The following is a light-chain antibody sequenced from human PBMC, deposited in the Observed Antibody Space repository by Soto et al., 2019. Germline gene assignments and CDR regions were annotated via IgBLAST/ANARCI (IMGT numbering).Light chain of an antibody. V-gene: IGKV3-20*01. CDR3: QQYGIV. Sequence: EIVMTQSPATLSVSPGGRATVSCRASQSISDTLAWYQQKPGQAPRLLIYSASRGATGIPDRFSGSGSGTHFTLTISRLEPEDFAVYYCQQYGIVFGPGTKVDIK. CDR2: SAS. CDR1: QSISDT. J-gene: IGKJ3*01.